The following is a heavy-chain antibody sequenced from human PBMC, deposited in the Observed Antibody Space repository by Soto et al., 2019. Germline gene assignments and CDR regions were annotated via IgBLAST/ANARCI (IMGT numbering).Heavy chain of an antibody. CDR1: GFTFSGSA. CDR3: TRQDDDWNSD. CDR2: IRSKANSYAT. J-gene: IGHJ4*02. V-gene: IGHV3-73*01. D-gene: IGHD1-7*01. Sequence: EVQLVESGGGLVQPGGSLKLSCAASGFTFSGSAMHWVRQASGKGLEWVGRIRSKANSYATAYAASVKGRFTISRDDSKNRAYLQMNSLKTEDTAVYYCTRQDDDWNSDWGQGTLVTVSS.